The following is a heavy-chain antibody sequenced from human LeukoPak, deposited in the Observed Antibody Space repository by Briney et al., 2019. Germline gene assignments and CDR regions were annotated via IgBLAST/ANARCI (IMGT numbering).Heavy chain of an antibody. J-gene: IGHJ4*02. D-gene: IGHD6-13*01. CDR1: GFTFSSYA. CDR3: ARDRQYSSSWLYFDY. Sequence: GGSLRLSCAASGFTFSSYAMHWVRQAPGKGLEWVAVISYDGSNKYYADSVKGRFTISRDNSKNTLYLQMNSLRAEDTAVYYCARDRQYSSSWLYFDYWGQGTLVTVSP. V-gene: IGHV3-30-3*01. CDR2: ISYDGSNK.